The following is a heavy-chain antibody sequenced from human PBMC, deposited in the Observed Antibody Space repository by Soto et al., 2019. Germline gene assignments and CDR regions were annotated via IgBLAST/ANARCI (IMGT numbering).Heavy chain of an antibody. Sequence: ASVKVSCKTSGFSFTSYDVTWVRQATGQGLEWMGWMNPNSGNTGFAQKFLGRVTLTRNTSIRTAYMELCSLRFEDTAVYYCARAPFSAYGVDYWGQGTLVTVSS. CDR1: GFSFTSYD. J-gene: IGHJ4*02. CDR3: ARAPFSAYGVDY. CDR2: MNPNSGNT. D-gene: IGHD5-12*01. V-gene: IGHV1-8*01.